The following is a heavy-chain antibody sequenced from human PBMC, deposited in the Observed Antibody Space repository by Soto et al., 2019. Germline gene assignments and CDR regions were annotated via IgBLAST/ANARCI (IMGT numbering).Heavy chain of an antibody. V-gene: IGHV1-3*01. CDR1: GYTFTSYA. CDR3: AREITMVRGVIITGGLGYYYYGMDV. CDR2: INAGNGNT. J-gene: IGHJ6*02. Sequence: GASVKVSCKASGYTFTSYAMHWVRQAPGQRLEWMGWINAGNGNTKYSQKFQGRVTITRDTSASTAYMELSSLRSEDTAVYYCAREITMVRGVIITGGLGYYYYGMDVWGQGTTVTVSS. D-gene: IGHD3-10*01.